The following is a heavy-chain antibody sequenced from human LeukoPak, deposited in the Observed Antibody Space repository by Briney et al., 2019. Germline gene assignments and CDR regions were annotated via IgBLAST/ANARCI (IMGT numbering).Heavy chain of an antibody. V-gene: IGHV4-4*02. CDR1: GGSISSSNW. CDR3: ARNSGWSLY. D-gene: IGHD6-19*01. J-gene: IGHJ4*02. CDR2: IYHSGST. Sequence: PSGTLSLTCAVSGGSISSSNWWSWVRHPPGKGLEWIGEIYHSGSTNYNPSLKSRVTISVDTSKNQFSLTLSSVTAADAAVYYCARNSGWSLYWGQGTLVTVSS.